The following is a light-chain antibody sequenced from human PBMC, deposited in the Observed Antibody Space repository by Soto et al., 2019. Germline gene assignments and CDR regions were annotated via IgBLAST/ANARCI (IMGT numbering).Light chain of an antibody. CDR1: QSISVW. V-gene: IGKV1-5*03. CDR2: KAS. Sequence: DIQMTQAPSTLSASLGDRVTITCRASQSISVWLACYQQKPGKAPKLLIYKASTLESGVPSMCSGSGSGTDFTVSISSLQPDDLATYNCQQYNSDETFGQGTKVEIK. CDR3: QQYNSDET. J-gene: IGKJ1*01.